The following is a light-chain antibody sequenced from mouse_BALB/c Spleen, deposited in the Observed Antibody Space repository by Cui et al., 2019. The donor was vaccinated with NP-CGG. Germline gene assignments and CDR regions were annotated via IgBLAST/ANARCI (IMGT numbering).Light chain of an antibody. V-gene: IGLV1*01. Sequence: QAVATQASALTTSPGETVTLTCRSSTGAVTTSNYANWVQEKPDHLFTGLIGGTNNRAPGVPARFSGSLIGDKAVLTITGAQTEDEAIYFCALWYSNHWVFGGGTKLTVL. CDR2: GTN. J-gene: IGLJ1*01. CDR1: TGAVTTSNY. CDR3: ALWYSNHWV.